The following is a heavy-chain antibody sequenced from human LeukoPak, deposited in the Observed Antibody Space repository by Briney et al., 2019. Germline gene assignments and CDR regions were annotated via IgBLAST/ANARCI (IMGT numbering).Heavy chain of an antibody. V-gene: IGHV1-2*02. CDR1: GYTFTGYY. J-gene: IGHJ6*02. Sequence: ASVKVSCKASGYTFTGYYMHWVRQAPGQGLEWMGWINPNSGGTNYAQKFQGRVTMTRDTSISTAYMELSRLRSDDTAVYYCARDGPWDCSSTSCHQNGMDVWGQGTTVTVSS. D-gene: IGHD2-2*01. CDR3: ARDGPWDCSSTSCHQNGMDV. CDR2: INPNSGGT.